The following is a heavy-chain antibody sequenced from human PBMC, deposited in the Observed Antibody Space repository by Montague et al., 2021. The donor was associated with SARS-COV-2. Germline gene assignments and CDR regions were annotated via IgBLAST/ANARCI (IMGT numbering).Heavy chain of an antibody. CDR1: GFTFSSYA. D-gene: IGHD1-26*01. Sequence: SLRLSCAASGFTFSSYAMHWVRQAPGKGLEWVAVISYDGSNKYYVDSVKGRFTISRDNSKNTLYLQMNSLRAEDTAAYYCARSLSGSYWGAFDIWGQGTMVTVSS. J-gene: IGHJ3*02. V-gene: IGHV3-30*04. CDR3: ARSLSGSYWGAFDI. CDR2: ISYDGSNK.